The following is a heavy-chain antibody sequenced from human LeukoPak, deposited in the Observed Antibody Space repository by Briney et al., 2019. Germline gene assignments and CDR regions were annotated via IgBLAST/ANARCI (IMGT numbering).Heavy chain of an antibody. CDR2: IYYSGST. CDR3: ARAMYDFWSGYYGRGTNWFDP. Sequence: PSQTLSLTCTVSGGSISSGDYYWSWIRQPPGKGLGWIGYIYYSGSTYYNPSLKSRVTISVDTSKNQFSLKLSSVTAADTAVYYCARAMYDFWSGYYGRGTNWFDPWGQGTLVTVSS. D-gene: IGHD3-3*01. CDR1: GGSISSGDYY. V-gene: IGHV4-30-4*08. J-gene: IGHJ5*02.